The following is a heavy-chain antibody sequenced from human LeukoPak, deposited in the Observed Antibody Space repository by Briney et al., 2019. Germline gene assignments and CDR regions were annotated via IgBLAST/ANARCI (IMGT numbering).Heavy chain of an antibody. CDR3: ARMVRRQWLVRDNWFDP. V-gene: IGHV4-59*01. CDR2: IYYSGST. CDR1: GGSISSYY. Sequence: SETLSLTCTVSGGSISSYYWSWIRQPPGKGLEWIGYIYYSGSTNYNPSLKSRVTISVDTSKNQFSLKLSSVTAADTAVYYCARMVRRQWLVRDNWFDPWGQGTLVTVSS. D-gene: IGHD6-19*01. J-gene: IGHJ5*02.